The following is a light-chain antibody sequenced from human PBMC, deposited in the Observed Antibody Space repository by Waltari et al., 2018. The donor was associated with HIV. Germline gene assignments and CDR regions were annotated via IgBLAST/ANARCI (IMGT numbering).Light chain of an antibody. CDR1: QMINSA. V-gene: IGKV1-5*03. CDR3: QQYDSYSLT. CDR2: KAS. J-gene: IGKJ2*01. Sequence: DIQMTKSPSTLSASIGDRVTITCRASQMINSALAWYQQKPGKAPKLLIYKASSLQSDVPSRFSGSESGTEFTLTISSLQSDDFATYYCQQYDSYSLTFGQGTKLEIK.